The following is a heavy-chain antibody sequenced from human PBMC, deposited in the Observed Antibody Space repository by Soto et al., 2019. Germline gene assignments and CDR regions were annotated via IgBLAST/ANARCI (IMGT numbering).Heavy chain of an antibody. J-gene: IGHJ6*02. Sequence: SETLSLTCTVSGGSISPYFWSWIRQPPGKGLEWIGYIYYTGRTNYNPSFKSRVTISVDTSKNQFSLKLNSVTAADTAVYYCARDLWGYCGTDCYPLDVWGQGTTVTVSS. D-gene: IGHD2-21*02. CDR3: ARDLWGYCGTDCYPLDV. CDR1: GGSISPYF. V-gene: IGHV4-59*01. CDR2: IYYTGRT.